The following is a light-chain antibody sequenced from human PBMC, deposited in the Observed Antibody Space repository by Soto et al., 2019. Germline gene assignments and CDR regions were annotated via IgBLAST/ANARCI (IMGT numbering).Light chain of an antibody. J-gene: IGKJ5*01. CDR3: QQHSQWPIT. CDR1: QSLNLN. Sequence: EIVMTQSPATLSVSPGETATLSCRASQSLNLNYLAWYQQKPGQAPRLLIYAISNRATGIPDGFSGSGSGTDFTLTISSLQPEDFAIYYCQQHSQWPITFGQGTRLEIK. CDR2: AIS. V-gene: IGKV3D-15*01.